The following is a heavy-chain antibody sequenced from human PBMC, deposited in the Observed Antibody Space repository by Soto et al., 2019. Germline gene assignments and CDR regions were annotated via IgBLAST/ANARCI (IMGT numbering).Heavy chain of an antibody. Sequence: GGSLRLSCAASGFTFSNAWMSWVRQAPGKGLEWVGRIKSKTDGGTTDYAAPVKGRLTISRDDSKNTLYLQMNSLKTEDTAVYYCTTVSKVVVPAASNYYYYYMDVWGKGTTVTVSS. J-gene: IGHJ6*03. V-gene: IGHV3-15*01. CDR1: GFTFSNAW. CDR2: IKSKTDGGTT. CDR3: TTVSKVVVPAASNYYYYYMDV. D-gene: IGHD2-2*01.